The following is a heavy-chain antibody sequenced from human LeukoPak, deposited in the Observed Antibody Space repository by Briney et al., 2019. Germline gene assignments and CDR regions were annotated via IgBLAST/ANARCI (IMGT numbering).Heavy chain of an antibody. J-gene: IGHJ4*02. CDR1: GFTFSSYG. CDR3: ATITGTTDFDY. V-gene: IGHV3-30*03. Sequence: GGSPRLSCAASGFTFSSYGMHWVRQAPGKGLEWVAVISYDGSNKYYADSVKGRFTISRDNSKNTLYLQMNSLRAEDTAVYYCATITGTTDFDYWGQGTLVTVSS. CDR2: ISYDGSNK. D-gene: IGHD1-7*01.